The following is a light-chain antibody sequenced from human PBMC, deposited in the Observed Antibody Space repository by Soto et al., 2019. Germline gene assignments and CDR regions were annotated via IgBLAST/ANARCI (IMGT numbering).Light chain of an antibody. V-gene: IGKV1-33*01. Sequence: DIQMTQSASSLSASVGDRVTITCQASQVISNYLNWYQQKPGKAPKLLIYDISTLEIGVPSRFSGSGSGTDFTFTITGLQPEDIATYFCQQSYSTPPWTFGQGTKVEIK. CDR2: DIS. CDR1: QVISNY. J-gene: IGKJ1*01. CDR3: QQSYSTPPWT.